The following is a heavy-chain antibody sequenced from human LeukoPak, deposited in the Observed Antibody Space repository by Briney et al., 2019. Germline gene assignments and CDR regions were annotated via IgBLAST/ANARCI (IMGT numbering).Heavy chain of an antibody. V-gene: IGHV4-39*07. CDR2: IYYSGSA. D-gene: IGHD5-24*01. J-gene: IGHJ4*02. Sequence: SETLSLTCTVSGGSISSSSYYWGWIRQPPGKGLEWIGSIYYSGSAYYNPSLKSRVTISVGTSKNQFSLKLSSVTAADTAVYYCARVTMDGPLYYFDYWGQGTLVTVSS. CDR1: GGSISSSSYY. CDR3: ARVTMDGPLYYFDY.